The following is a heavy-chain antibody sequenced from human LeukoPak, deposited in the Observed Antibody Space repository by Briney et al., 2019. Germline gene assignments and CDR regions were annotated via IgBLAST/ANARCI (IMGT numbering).Heavy chain of an antibody. CDR3: AADPLDSSGWYRVMGAFDI. CDR2: IVVGSGNT. J-gene: IGHJ3*02. D-gene: IGHD6-19*01. CDR1: GFTFTSSA. Sequence: TSVKVSCKASGFTFTSSAMQWVRQARGQRLEWIGWIVVGSGNTNYAQKFQERVTITRDMSTSTAYMELSSLRSEDTAVYYCAADPLDSSGWYRVMGAFDIWGQGTMVTVSS. V-gene: IGHV1-58*02.